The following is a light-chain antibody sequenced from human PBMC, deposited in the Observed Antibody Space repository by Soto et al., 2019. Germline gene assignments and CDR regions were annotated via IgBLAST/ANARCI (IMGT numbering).Light chain of an antibody. J-gene: IGKJ5*01. V-gene: IGKV3-20*01. Sequence: EIVLTQSPGTLSLSPGERATLSCRASQSVSASYLAWYQQKPGQAPRLLIYAASSRATGIPDRFSGSGSGTDFTLAISRLEPEDFAVFYCQQYGTSPITFGQGTRLEIK. CDR1: QSVSASY. CDR2: AAS. CDR3: QQYGTSPIT.